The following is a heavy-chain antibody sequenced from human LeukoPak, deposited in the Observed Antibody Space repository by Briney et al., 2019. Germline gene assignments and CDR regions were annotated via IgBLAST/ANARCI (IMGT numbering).Heavy chain of an antibody. D-gene: IGHD2-15*01. CDR2: IIPIFGTA. V-gene: IGHV1-69*13. CDR1: GGTFSSYA. J-gene: IGHJ6*02. CDR3: ARRYCSGGSCSYYYGMDV. Sequence: SVKVSCKASGGTFSSYAISWVRQAPGQGLEWMGGIIPIFGTANYAQKFQGRVTITADESTSTAYMELSSLRSEGTAVYYCARRYCSGGSCSYYYGMDVWGQGTTVTVSS.